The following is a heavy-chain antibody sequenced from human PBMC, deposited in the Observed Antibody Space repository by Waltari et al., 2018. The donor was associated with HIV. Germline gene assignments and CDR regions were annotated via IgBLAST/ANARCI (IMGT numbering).Heavy chain of an antibody. CDR2: IKPDGSEK. D-gene: IGHD2-15*01. CDR3: ARDRRCSGGSCYYFDY. CDR1: GFTFSTYW. V-gene: IGHV3-7*01. J-gene: IGHJ4*02. Sequence: ASGFTFSTYWMSWVRQAPGKGLEWVANIKPDGSEKFYVDSVKGRFTISRDNAKNSLYLQMNSLRADDTAVYYCARDRRCSGGSCYYFDYWGQGTQVAVSS.